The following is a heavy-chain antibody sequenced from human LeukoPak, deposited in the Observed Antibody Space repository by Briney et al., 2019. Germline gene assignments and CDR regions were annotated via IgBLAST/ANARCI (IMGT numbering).Heavy chain of an antibody. Sequence: GGSLRLSCAASGFTFGDYSMHWVRQAPGKGLEWVSLINFDGGSTNYADSVKGRFTISRDNTMRSLYLQMNSLRTEDTALYYCDRRRGRGYLPADCGQGTLVTVSS. CDR2: INFDGGST. J-gene: IGHJ4*02. CDR1: GFTFGDYS. V-gene: IGHV3-43*01. D-gene: IGHD3-16*01. CDR3: DRRRGRGYLPAD.